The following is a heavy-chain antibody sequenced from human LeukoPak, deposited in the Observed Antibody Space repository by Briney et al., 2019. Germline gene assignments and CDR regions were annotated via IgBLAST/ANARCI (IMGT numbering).Heavy chain of an antibody. V-gene: IGHV4-39*01. D-gene: IGHD6-13*01. CDR1: GGSISSSSYY. CDR2: IYYSGST. J-gene: IGHJ4*02. Sequence: SETLSLTCTVSGGSISSSSYYWGWIRQPPGKGLEWIGSIYYSGSTYYNPSLKSRVTISVDTSKNQFSLRLSSVTTADTAVYYCARRDFSSWYLFDYWGQGTLVTVSS. CDR3: ARRDFSSWYLFDY.